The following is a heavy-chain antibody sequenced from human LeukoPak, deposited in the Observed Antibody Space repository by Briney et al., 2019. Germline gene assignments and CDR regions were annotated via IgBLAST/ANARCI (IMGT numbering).Heavy chain of an antibody. J-gene: IGHJ4*02. V-gene: IGHV3-23*01. CDR2: ISGSGGST. CDR3: ARRTGIAVAGAFDY. Sequence: PGGSLRLSCAASGFTFSSYGMSWVRQAPGKGLEWVSAISGSGGSTYYAHSVKGRFTISRDNSKNTLYLQMNSLRAEDTAVYYCARRTGIAVAGAFDYWGQGTLVTVSS. D-gene: IGHD6-19*01. CDR1: GFTFSSYG.